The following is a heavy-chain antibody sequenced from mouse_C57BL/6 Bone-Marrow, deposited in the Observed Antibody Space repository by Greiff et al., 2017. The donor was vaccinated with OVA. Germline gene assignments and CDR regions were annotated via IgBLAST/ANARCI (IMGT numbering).Heavy chain of an antibody. CDR1: GYTFTSYW. Sequence: VQLQQPGAELVKPGASVKLSCKASGYTFTSYWMHWVKQRPGRGLEWIGRIDPNCGGTKYNEKFKSKATLTVVKSSSTAYKQLSSLTSEDSAVYYCARSACYGNCLRDWGQGTTLTVSS. V-gene: IGHV1-72*01. CDR2: IDPNCGGT. J-gene: IGHJ2*01. D-gene: IGHD2-10*01. CDR3: ARSACYGNCLRD.